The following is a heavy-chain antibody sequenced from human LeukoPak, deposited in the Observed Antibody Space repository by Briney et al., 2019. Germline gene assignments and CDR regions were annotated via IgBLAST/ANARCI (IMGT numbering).Heavy chain of an antibody. Sequence: GGSLRLSCAASGFTFSSYAMHWVRQAPGKGLEWVAVISYDGSNKYYADSVKGRFTISRDNSKNTLYLQMNSLRAEDTGVYYCAKRSAESSGYFDYWGQGTLVTVSS. CDR3: AKRSAESSGYFDY. CDR2: ISYDGSNK. D-gene: IGHD6-19*01. CDR1: GFTFSSYA. J-gene: IGHJ4*02. V-gene: IGHV3-30*04.